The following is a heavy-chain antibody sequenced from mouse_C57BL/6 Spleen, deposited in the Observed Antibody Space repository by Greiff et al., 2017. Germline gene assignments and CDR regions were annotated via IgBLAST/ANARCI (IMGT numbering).Heavy chain of an antibody. CDR3: ARGGDDGPLDY. D-gene: IGHD2-2*01. CDR2: INPRSGYT. V-gene: IGHV1-7*01. J-gene: IGHJ4*01. CDR1: GYTFTSYW. Sequence: VQLQQSGAELAKPGASVKLSCKASGYTFTSYWMHWVKQRPGQGLEWIGYINPRSGYTKYNQKFKGKATLTADKSSSTACMQLSSLTYEDSAVXYCARGGDDGPLDYWGQGTSVTVSS.